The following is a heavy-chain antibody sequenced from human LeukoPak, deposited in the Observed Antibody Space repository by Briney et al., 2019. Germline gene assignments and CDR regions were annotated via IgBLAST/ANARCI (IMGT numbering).Heavy chain of an antibody. Sequence: GGSLRLSCAASGFTFSDHYMDWVRQAPGKGLEWVGRTRNKANSYTTEYAASVKGRFTISRDDSKNSLYLQMNSLKTEDTAVYYCARSSWGAFDIWGRGTMVTVSS. J-gene: IGHJ3*02. D-gene: IGHD6-6*01. CDR3: ARSSWGAFDI. CDR2: TRNKANSYTT. CDR1: GFTFSDHY. V-gene: IGHV3-72*01.